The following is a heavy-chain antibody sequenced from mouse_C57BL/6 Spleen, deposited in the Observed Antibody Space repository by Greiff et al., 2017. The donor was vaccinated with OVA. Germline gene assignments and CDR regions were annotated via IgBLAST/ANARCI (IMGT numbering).Heavy chain of an antibody. V-gene: IGHV1-42*01. D-gene: IGHD2-2*01. J-gene: IGHJ4*01. CDR1: GYSFTGYY. CDR3: ARKSDGYDGYYYAMDY. Sequence: VQLKESGPELVKPGASVKISCKASGYSFTGYYMNWVKQSPEKSLEWIGEINPSTGGTTYNQKFKAKATLTVDKSSSTAYMQLKSLTSEDSAVYYCARKSDGYDGYYYAMDYWGQGTSVTVSS. CDR2: INPSTGGT.